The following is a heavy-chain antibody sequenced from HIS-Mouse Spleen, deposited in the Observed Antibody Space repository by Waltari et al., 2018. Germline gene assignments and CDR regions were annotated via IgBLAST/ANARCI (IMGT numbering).Heavy chain of an antibody. Sequence: QLQLQESGPGLVKPSETLSLTCTVSGGSISSSSYYWGWIRQPPGKGLEWIGSIYYSGSTYYNPSLKSRVTISVDTSKNQFSLKLSSVTAADTAVYYCARLGDLTGDPFWWYFDLWGRGTLVTVSS. CDR2: IYYSGST. V-gene: IGHV4-39*01. CDR3: ARLGDLTGDPFWWYFDL. CDR1: GGSISSSSYY. J-gene: IGHJ2*01. D-gene: IGHD7-27*01.